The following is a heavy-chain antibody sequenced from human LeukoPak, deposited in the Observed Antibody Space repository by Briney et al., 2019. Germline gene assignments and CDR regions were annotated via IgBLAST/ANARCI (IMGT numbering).Heavy chain of an antibody. D-gene: IGHD2-2*01. CDR3: ARVKRYQPHNHYYYYYYMDV. J-gene: IGHJ6*03. CDR1: GGSFSGYY. Sequence: SETLSLTCAVYGGSFSGYYWSWIRQPPGKGLEWIGEINHSGSTNYNPSLKSRVTISVDTSKNQFSLKLSSVTAADTAVYYCARVKRYQPHNHYYYYYYMDVWGKGTTVTVSS. V-gene: IGHV4-34*01. CDR2: INHSGST.